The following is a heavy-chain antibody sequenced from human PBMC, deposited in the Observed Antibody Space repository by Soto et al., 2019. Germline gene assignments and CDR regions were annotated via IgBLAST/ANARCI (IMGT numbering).Heavy chain of an antibody. J-gene: IGHJ4*02. Sequence: QVQLVESGGSVVQPGRSLRLSCAVSGFTFSTYGMHWVRQAPGKGLEWVAVIWGDGSNKYHADSVKGRFTISRDNTKNILDLEMNSLRAEDTAVYYCVRVFATYYFDSWGQGTLVTVSS. D-gene: IGHD3-3*01. CDR2: IWGDGSNK. CDR3: VRVFATYYFDS. CDR1: GFTFSTYG. V-gene: IGHV3-33*01.